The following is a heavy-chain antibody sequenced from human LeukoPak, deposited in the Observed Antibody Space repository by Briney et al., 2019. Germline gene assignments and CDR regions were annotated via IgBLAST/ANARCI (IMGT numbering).Heavy chain of an antibody. J-gene: IGHJ4*02. CDR3: AKSPRGVRGVQTTLVFDY. CDR1: GFTFSSYA. V-gene: IGHV3-23*01. Sequence: PGGSLRLSCAASGFTFSSYAMSWARQAPGKGREWVSAISGSGGSTYYADSVKGRFTISRDNSKNTLYLQMNSLRAEDTAVYYCAKSPRGVRGVQTTLVFDYWGQGTLVTVSS. CDR2: ISGSGGST. D-gene: IGHD3-10*01.